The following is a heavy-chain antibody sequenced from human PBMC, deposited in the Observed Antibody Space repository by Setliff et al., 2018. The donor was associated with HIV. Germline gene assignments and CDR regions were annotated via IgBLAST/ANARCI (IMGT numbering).Heavy chain of an antibody. CDR2: INPSGGGT. D-gene: IGHD6-19*01. Sequence: ASVNVSCKASGYTFTSYYIHWVRQAPGQGLEWMGIINPSGGGTTYAQTFQDRVTMSRDTSTSTVYMELSSLRSEDTAVYYCAREALHAGGWRGAFDIWGQGTMVTVSS. CDR1: GYTFTSYY. V-gene: IGHV1-46*01. CDR3: AREALHAGGWRGAFDI. J-gene: IGHJ3*02.